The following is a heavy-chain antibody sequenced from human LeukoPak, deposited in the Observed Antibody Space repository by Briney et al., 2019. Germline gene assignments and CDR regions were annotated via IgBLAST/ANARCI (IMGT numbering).Heavy chain of an antibody. D-gene: IGHD2-2*01. Sequence: SETLSLTCTVSGGSISSYYWSWIRQPAGKGLEWIGRIYTSGSTNYNPSLKSRVTMSVDTSKNQFSLKLSSVTAADTAVNYCARGEYQLPLFDYWGQGTLVTVSS. CDR2: IYTSGST. J-gene: IGHJ4*02. CDR1: GGSISSYY. CDR3: ARGEYQLPLFDY. V-gene: IGHV4-4*07.